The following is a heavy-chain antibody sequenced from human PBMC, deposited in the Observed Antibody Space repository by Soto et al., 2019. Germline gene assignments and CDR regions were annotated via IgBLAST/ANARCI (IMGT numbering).Heavy chain of an antibody. CDR1: GGSISSGGYY. D-gene: IGHD2-15*01. CDR3: ARESRYCSGGSCYFLPGIDY. Sequence: SETLSLTCTVSGGSISSGGYYWSWIRQHPGKGLEWIGYIYDSGSTYYNPSLKSRVTISGGTSKNQFSLRSEDTAVYYCARESRYCSGGSCYFLPGIDYWGQGTLVTVSS. J-gene: IGHJ4*02. CDR2: IYDSGST. V-gene: IGHV4-31*03.